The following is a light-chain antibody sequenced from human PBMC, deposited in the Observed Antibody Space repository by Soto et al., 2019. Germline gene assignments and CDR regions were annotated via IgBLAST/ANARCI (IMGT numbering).Light chain of an antibody. CDR2: DVS. CDR1: SSDVGDYPY. CDR3: SSYTSDTTLDVL. V-gene: IGLV2-14*03. J-gene: IGLJ2*01. Sequence: QSALTQPASVSGSPGQSITISCTGTSSDVGDYPYMSWYQQYPGKAPKLIIYDVSNRPSGVSDRFSGSKSGNTASLTISGLQTEDEADYYCSSYTSDTTLDVLFGGGTKLTVL.